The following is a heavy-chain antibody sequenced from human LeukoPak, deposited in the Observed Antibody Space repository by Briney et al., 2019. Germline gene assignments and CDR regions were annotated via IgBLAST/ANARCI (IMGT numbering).Heavy chain of an antibody. V-gene: IGHV4-39*01. J-gene: IGHJ4*02. CDR2: INHRGTT. D-gene: IGHD4-23*01. CDR1: GDSISGSRHY. Sequence: SETLSLTCTVSGDSISGSRHYWAWIRQPPGKGLEYTGSINHRGTTYYNPSLTSRLTISVDTSKNQFSLKLSSVTAADTAVYYCARHRWVTDYWGQGTLVTVSS. CDR3: ARHRWVTDY.